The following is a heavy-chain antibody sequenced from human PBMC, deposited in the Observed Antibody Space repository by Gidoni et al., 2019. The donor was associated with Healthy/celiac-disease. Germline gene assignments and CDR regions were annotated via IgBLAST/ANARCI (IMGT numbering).Heavy chain of an antibody. CDR2: ISAYNGNT. V-gene: IGHV1-18*01. J-gene: IGHJ6*02. CDR1: GYTFTSYG. CDR3: ARDRRWDCSSTSCYYYGMDV. Sequence: QVQLVQSGAEVKKPGASVKVSCKASGYTFTSYGISWVRQAPGQGLEWMGWISAYNGNTNYAQKLQGRVTMTTDTSTSTAYMELRSLRSDDTAVYYCARDRRWDCSSTSCYYYGMDVWGQGTTVTVSS. D-gene: IGHD2-2*01.